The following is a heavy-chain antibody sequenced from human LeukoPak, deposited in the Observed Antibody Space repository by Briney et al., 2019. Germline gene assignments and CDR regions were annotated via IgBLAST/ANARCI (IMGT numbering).Heavy chain of an antibody. Sequence: GGSLRLSCAASGFTFSSYSMNWVRQAPGKGLEWVSHIGRGMTYAESVKGRFTISRDNAKNLVYLQMNSLRAEDTAVYYCARDALAGEKPEYFFDYWGQGTLVTVSS. CDR3: ARDALAGEKPEYFFDY. D-gene: IGHD2/OR15-2a*01. V-gene: IGHV3-48*04. CDR2: IGRGMT. J-gene: IGHJ4*02. CDR1: GFTFSSYS.